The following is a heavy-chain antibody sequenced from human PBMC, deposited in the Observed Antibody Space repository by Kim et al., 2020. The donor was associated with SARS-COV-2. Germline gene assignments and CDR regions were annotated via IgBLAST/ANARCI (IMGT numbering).Heavy chain of an antibody. Sequence: GESLKISCKGSGYSFTSYWIGWVRQMPGKGLEWMGIIYPGDSDTRYSPSFQGQVTISADKSISTAYLQWSSLKASDTAMYYCARKLGNVLRFLEWSTPPKNDAFDIWGQGTMVTVSS. D-gene: IGHD3-3*01. V-gene: IGHV5-51*01. CDR3: ARKLGNVLRFLEWSTPPKNDAFDI. CDR2: IYPGDSDT. J-gene: IGHJ3*02. CDR1: GYSFTSYW.